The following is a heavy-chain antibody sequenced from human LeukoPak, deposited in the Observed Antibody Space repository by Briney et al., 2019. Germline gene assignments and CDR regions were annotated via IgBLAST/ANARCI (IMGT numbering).Heavy chain of an antibody. CDR1: GYTFTSYD. V-gene: IGHV1-8*01. Sequence: ASVKVSCKASGYTFTSYDINWVRQATVQGLEWMGWMNPNSGNTGYAQKFQGRVTMTRNTSISTAYMELSSLRSEDTAVYYCARVQLERRRAFDIWGQGTMVTVSS. CDR2: MNPNSGNT. CDR3: ARVQLERRRAFDI. J-gene: IGHJ3*02. D-gene: IGHD1-1*01.